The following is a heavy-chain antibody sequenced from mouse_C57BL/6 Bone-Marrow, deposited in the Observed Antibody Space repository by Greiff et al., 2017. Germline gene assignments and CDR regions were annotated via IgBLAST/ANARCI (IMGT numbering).Heavy chain of an antibody. J-gene: IGHJ4*01. D-gene: IGHD1-1*01. Sequence: EVQVVESGPGLVKPSQSLSLTCSVTGYSITSGYYWNWIRQFPGNKLEWMGYISYDGSNNYNPSLKNRISITRDPSKNQVFLKLNSVTTEDTATYYCARSITTVVNYYAMDYWGQGTSVTVSS. V-gene: IGHV3-6*01. CDR2: ISYDGSN. CDR3: ARSITTVVNYYAMDY. CDR1: GYSITSGYY.